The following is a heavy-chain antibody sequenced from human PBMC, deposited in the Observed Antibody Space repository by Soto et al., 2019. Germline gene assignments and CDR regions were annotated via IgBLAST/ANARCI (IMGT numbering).Heavy chain of an antibody. CDR1: GGTFSSYA. J-gene: IGHJ4*02. CDR3: ARDKGSSGYYYVSSFDY. V-gene: IGHV1-69*01. CDR2: IIPIFGTA. D-gene: IGHD3-22*01. Sequence: QVQLVQSGAEVKKPGSSVKVSCKASGGTFSSYAISWVRQAPGQGLEWMGGIIPIFGTANYAQKFQGRVTITADESTSTAYMERSSLRSEDTAVYYCARDKGSSGYYYVSSFDYWGKGTLVTVSS.